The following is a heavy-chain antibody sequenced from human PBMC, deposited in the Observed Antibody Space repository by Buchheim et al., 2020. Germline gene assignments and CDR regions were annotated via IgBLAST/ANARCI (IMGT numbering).Heavy chain of an antibody. Sequence: EVQLVESGGGLVKRGGSLRLSCAASGFTFSNAWMSWVRQAPGTGLEWVGRIKSKTDGGTTGYAAPVKGRFTISRDDSKNTLYLHMNSLKTEDTAVYYGTTGWYSYGFDYWGQGTL. CDR3: TTGWYSYGFDY. CDR2: IKSKTDGGTT. D-gene: IGHD5-18*01. J-gene: IGHJ4*02. V-gene: IGHV3-15*01. CDR1: GFTFSNAW.